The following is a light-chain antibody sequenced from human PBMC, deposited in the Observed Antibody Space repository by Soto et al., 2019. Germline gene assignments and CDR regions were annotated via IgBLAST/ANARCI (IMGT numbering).Light chain of an antibody. CDR2: AAS. CDR3: QQYNSYWT. Sequence: DITLTQSPYSVSAYVGARVTLTGRASQGISSWLAWYQQKPGKAPKLLIYAASSLQSGVPSRFSGSRSGTEFTLTISSLQPDDFATYYCQQYNSYWTFGQGTKVDIK. V-gene: IGKV1D-16*01. CDR1: QGISSW. J-gene: IGKJ1*01.